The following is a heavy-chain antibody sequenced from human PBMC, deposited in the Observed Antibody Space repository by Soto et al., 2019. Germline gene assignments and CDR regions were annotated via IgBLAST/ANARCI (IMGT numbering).Heavy chain of an antibody. D-gene: IGHD2-2*01. Sequence: QVQLVQSGAEVKKPGSSVKVSCKASGGTFSSYAISWVRQAPGQGLEWMGGIIPIFGTANYAQKFQGRVTITADESTSTDYMELSSLRSEDTAVYYCARGYCSSTSCSADYYYYGMDVWGQGTTVTVSS. V-gene: IGHV1-69*01. CDR1: GGTFSSYA. J-gene: IGHJ6*02. CDR3: ARGYCSSTSCSADYYYYGMDV. CDR2: IIPIFGTA.